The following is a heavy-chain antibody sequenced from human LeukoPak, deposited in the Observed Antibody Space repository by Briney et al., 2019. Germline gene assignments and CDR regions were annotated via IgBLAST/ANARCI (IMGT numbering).Heavy chain of an antibody. J-gene: IGHJ4*02. D-gene: IGHD3-22*01. Sequence: GRSLRLSCAASGFTFDDYAMHWVRQAPGKGLEWVSGISWNSGSIGYADSVKGRFTISRDNAKNSLYLQMNSLRAEDTALYYCAKDSDDYYDSSGSLDYWGQGTLVTVSS. CDR3: AKDSDDYYDSSGSLDY. V-gene: IGHV3-9*01. CDR2: ISWNSGSI. CDR1: GFTFDDYA.